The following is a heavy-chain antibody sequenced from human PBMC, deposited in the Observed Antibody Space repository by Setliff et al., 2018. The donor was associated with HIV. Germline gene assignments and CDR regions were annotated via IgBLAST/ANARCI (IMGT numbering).Heavy chain of an antibody. CDR3: AREDYYYYGMDV. Sequence: PSETLSLTCTVSGGSISSGSYYWNWIRQPAGKRLEWIGRIYTSGSTNYNPSLKSRVTISVDTSKNQFSLKLSSVTAADTAVYYCAREDYYYYGMDVWGQGTKVTASS. J-gene: IGHJ6*02. CDR2: IYTSGST. V-gene: IGHV4-61*02. CDR1: GGSISSGSYY.